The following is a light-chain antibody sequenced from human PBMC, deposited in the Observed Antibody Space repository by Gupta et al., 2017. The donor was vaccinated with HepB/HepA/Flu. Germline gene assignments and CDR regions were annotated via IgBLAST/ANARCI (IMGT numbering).Light chain of an antibody. CDR3: QHEINYPIT. Sequence: DIQMTQSPSTLSASVGDRVTITCRASQSISSWLAWYQQKPGKAPNLLIYKASRLQSGVPSRFSGSGSGTEFTLTISSLQPDDFVTYYCQHEINYPITFGGGTKVEIK. CDR2: KAS. V-gene: IGKV1-5*03. CDR1: QSISSW. J-gene: IGKJ4*01.